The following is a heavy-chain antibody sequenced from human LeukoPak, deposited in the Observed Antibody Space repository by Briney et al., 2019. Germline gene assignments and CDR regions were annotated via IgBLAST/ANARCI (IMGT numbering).Heavy chain of an antibody. CDR3: ARGKYYYESTGYYPGGDY. CDR1: GFTFSSYC. V-gene: IGHV3-7*01. D-gene: IGHD3-22*01. J-gene: IGHJ4*02. Sequence: GGSLRLSCAASGFTFSSYCMSWVRQAPGKGLEWVANIKQDRSGKDYADSMKGRFTISRDNAKNSLYLQMNSLRAEDTAVYYCARGKYYYESTGYYPGGDYWGQGTLVTVSS. CDR2: IKQDRSGK.